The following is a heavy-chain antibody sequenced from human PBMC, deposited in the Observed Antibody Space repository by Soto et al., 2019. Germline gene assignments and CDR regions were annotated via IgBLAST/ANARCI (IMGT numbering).Heavy chain of an antibody. CDR3: VADMSH. D-gene: IGHD2-15*01. J-gene: IGHJ4*02. CDR1: GYSFTSYW. V-gene: IGHV5-10-1*01. CDR2: IYPTDSYT. Sequence: GESLKISCKGSGYSFTSYWIGWVRQMPGKGLEWMGIIYPTDSYTYYSPSFQGHVTISTDKSISTAYLQWSSLKASDTAMYYCVADMSHWGQGALVTVSS.